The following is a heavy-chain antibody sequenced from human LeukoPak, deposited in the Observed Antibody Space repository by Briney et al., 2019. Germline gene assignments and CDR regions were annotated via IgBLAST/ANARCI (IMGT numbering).Heavy chain of an antibody. Sequence: GGSLRLSCAGSGFTLSNDWMYWVRQGPGKGLAWVARIYSDGRRTTYADSVKGRFTISGDNAKNTLYLQMNSLRAEDTAVYYCAKKSAQLASGCYFDYWGQGTLVTVSS. CDR2: IYSDGRRT. CDR3: AKKSAQLASGCYFDY. J-gene: IGHJ4*02. V-gene: IGHV3-74*03. CDR1: GFTLSNDW. D-gene: IGHD6-13*01.